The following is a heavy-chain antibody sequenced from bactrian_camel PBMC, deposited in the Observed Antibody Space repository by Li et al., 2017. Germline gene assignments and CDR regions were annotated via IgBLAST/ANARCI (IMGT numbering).Heavy chain of an antibody. Sequence: HVQLVESGGEAVPAGGSLRLSCTASSYTASLAWFRQAPGKEREGVAAVSRGNSLTYYADSVKDRFTISLDNAENTVYLQMNSLKAEDTAMYYCAAKTVAIGRWHAVSSYYYWGQGTQVTVS. CDR1: SYTAS. D-gene: IGHD7*01. CDR2: VSRGNSLT. V-gene: IGHV3-3*01. J-gene: IGHJ4*01. CDR3: AAKTVAIGRWHAVSSYYY.